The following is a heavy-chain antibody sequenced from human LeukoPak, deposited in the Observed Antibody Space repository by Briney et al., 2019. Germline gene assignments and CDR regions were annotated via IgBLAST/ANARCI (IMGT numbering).Heavy chain of an antibody. J-gene: IGHJ5*02. CDR1: GFTVSSNY. D-gene: IGHD6-13*01. CDR3: AKVAAAPIPQGWFDP. Sequence: PGGSLGLSCAASGFTVSSNYMSWVRQAPGKGLEWVSVIYSGGSTYYADSVKGRFTISRDNSKNTLYLQMNSLRAEDTAVYYCAKVAAAPIPQGWFDPWGQGTLVTVSS. CDR2: IYSGGST. V-gene: IGHV3-66*01.